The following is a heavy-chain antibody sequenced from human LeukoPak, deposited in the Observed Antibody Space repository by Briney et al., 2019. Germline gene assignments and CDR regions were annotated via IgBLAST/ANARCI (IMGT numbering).Heavy chain of an antibody. CDR2: ISASGDST. D-gene: IGHD3-10*01. V-gene: IGHV3-23*01. CDR1: GFSFSSYV. J-gene: IGHJ4*02. Sequence: GGSLRLSCEASGFSFSSYVMSWVRQAPGKGLEWVSTISASGDSTYYADSVKGRFTVSRDNSKNTLFLQMNSLRVEDTAVYYCAKTAVGYYGSGSYSAMFDYWGQGTLVTVSS. CDR3: AKTAVGYYGSGSYSAMFDY.